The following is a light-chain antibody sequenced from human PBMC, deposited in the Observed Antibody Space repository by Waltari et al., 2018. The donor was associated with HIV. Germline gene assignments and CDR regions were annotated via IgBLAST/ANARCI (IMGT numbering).Light chain of an antibody. J-gene: IGLJ2*01. CDR2: GNS. Sequence: SVLPQPPSVSGAPGQRVTISCSESGSNIGATYDVHWYQHLPGTAPKLLIYGNSNRPSGVPDRFSGSKSGTSASLAITGLQPEDEGDYYCQSYDSRLSGSVFGGGTKLTVL. CDR1: GSNIGATYD. V-gene: IGLV1-40*01. CDR3: QSYDSRLSGSV.